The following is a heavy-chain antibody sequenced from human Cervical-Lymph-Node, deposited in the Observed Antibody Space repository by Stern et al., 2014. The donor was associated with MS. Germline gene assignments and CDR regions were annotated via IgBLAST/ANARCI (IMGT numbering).Heavy chain of an antibody. CDR1: EFIFSTYG. CDR2: ISYDGSNK. V-gene: IGHV3-30*03. J-gene: IGHJ6*02. Sequence: VQLAQSGGGVVQPGRSLRLSCAASEFIFSTYGMHWVRQAPGKGLEWAAVISYDGSNKYYADSVKGRFTISRDNSKNTMYLQMNSLRAEDTAVYYCARELDGGMDVWGRGTMVTVSS. D-gene: IGHD1-1*01. CDR3: ARELDGGMDV.